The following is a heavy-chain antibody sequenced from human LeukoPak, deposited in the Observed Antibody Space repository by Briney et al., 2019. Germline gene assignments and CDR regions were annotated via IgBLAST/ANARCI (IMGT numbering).Heavy chain of an antibody. D-gene: IGHD2-2*01. CDR2: MNPNSGNT. V-gene: IGHV1-8*01. Sequence: ASVKVTCKASGYTFTSYDINWVRQATGQGLEWMGWMNPNSGNTGYAQKFQGRVTLTRNTSISTAYMELSSLRSEDTAVYYCARGARYCSSTSCYGGEDYWGQGTLVTVSP. CDR1: GYTFTSYD. CDR3: ARGARYCSSTSCYGGEDY. J-gene: IGHJ4*02.